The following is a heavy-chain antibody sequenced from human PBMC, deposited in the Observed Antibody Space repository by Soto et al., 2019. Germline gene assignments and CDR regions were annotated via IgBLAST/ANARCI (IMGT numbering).Heavy chain of an antibody. V-gene: IGHV3-48*01. J-gene: IGHJ4*02. Sequence: GGSLRVSCAASGFTFSSYSMNWVRQAPGKGLEWVSYISSSSSTIYYADSVKGRFTISRDNSKNTLYLQMNSLRAEDTAVYYCAKDYFSSGYYYGFDYWGQGT. D-gene: IGHD3-22*01. CDR2: ISSSSSTI. CDR1: GFTFSSYS. CDR3: AKDYFSSGYYYGFDY.